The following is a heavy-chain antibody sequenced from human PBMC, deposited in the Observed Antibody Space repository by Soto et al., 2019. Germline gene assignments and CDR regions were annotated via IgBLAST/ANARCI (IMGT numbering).Heavy chain of an antibody. CDR3: ARALGDYGMDYYYYYGMDV. Sequence: ASVKVSCKASGGTFSSYAISWVRQAPGQGLEWMGWISAYNGNTNYAQKLQGRVTMTTDTSTSTAYMELRSLRSDDTAVYYCARALGDYGMDYYYYYGMDVWGQGTTVTVSS. D-gene: IGHD4-17*01. CDR1: GGTFSSYA. V-gene: IGHV1-18*01. CDR2: ISAYNGNT. J-gene: IGHJ6*02.